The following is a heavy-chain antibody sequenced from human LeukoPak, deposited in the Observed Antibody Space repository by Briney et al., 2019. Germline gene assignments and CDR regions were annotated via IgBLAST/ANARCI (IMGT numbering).Heavy chain of an antibody. CDR1: GYTFTGYY. J-gene: IGHJ4*02. CDR3: ASLSSNYYDSSGFDY. Sequence: GASVKVSCKASGYTFTGYYMHWVRQAPGQGLGWMGWINPNSGGTNYAQKFQGRVTMTRDTSISTAYMELSRLRSDDTAVYYCASLSSNYYDSSGFDYWGQGTLVTVSS. V-gene: IGHV1-2*02. D-gene: IGHD3-22*01. CDR2: INPNSGGT.